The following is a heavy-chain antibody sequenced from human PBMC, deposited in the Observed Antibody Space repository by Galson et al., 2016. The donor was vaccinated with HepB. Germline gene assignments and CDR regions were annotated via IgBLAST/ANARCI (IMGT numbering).Heavy chain of an antibody. Sequence: SVKVSCKASGGTFTNYAINWVRQAPGQGLEWMGGIIPIFGTTDYAQNFQDRLTINADESTSTAYMELSSLRSEDTAIYYCAREHTYYSDGSGYYLLDYWGQGTLVTVSS. CDR3: AREHTYYSDGSGYYLLDY. CDR1: GGTFTNYA. V-gene: IGHV1-69*13. D-gene: IGHD3-22*01. J-gene: IGHJ4*02. CDR2: IIPIFGTT.